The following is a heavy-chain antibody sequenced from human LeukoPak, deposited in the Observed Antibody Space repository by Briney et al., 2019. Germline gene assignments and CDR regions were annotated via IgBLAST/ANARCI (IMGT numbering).Heavy chain of an antibody. CDR2: IWYDGSNK. CDR3: ALLGGYCTNGVCLDY. Sequence: GGSLRLSCAASGFTFSSYGMHWVRQAPGKGLEWVAVIWYDGSNKYYADSVKGRFTISRDNSKNTLYLQMNNLRAEDTAVYYCALLGGYCTNGVCLDYWGQGTLVTVSS. V-gene: IGHV3-33*01. J-gene: IGHJ4*02. D-gene: IGHD2-8*01. CDR1: GFTFSSYG.